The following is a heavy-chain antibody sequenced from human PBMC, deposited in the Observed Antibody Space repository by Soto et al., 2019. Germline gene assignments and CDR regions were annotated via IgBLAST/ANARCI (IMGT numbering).Heavy chain of an antibody. CDR1: GFTFSTYA. J-gene: IGHJ4*02. CDR2: ISDDGSNI. CDR3: ARAVYYDFWRGFNKHPYYCDC. Sequence: QVQLVESGGGVVQPGRSLRLSCAASGFTFSTYAVHWVRQAPGKGLEWVAFISDDGSNIHYADSVKGRFTISRDNPKNTLYLQMNSLKSEDTAVYYGARAVYYDFWRGFNKHPYYCDCWGQGTLVTVSS. D-gene: IGHD3-3*01. V-gene: IGHV3-30-3*01.